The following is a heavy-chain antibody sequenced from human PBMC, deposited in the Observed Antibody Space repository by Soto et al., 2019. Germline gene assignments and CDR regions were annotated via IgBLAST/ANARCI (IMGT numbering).Heavy chain of an antibody. CDR3: ARANGYNQRPYFDY. V-gene: IGHV1-69*12. D-gene: IGHD5-12*01. CDR2: IIPIFGTA. J-gene: IGHJ4*02. CDR1: GGTFSSYA. Sequence: QVQLVQSGAEVKKPGSSVKVSCKASGGTFSSYAISWVRQAPGQGIEWMGGIIPIFGTATYAQKFQGRVTITADESTSTAYMELSSLRSEDTAVYYCARANGYNQRPYFDYWGQGTLVTVSS.